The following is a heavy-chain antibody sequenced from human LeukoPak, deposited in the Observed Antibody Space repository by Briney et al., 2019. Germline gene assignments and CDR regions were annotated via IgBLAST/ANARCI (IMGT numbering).Heavy chain of an antibody. CDR1: GFTFSNYA. V-gene: IGHV3-23*01. J-gene: IGHJ4*02. CDR3: ARDSGGGIQLRY. Sequence: GGSLRLSCAASGFTFSNYAMNWVRQAPGKGLEWVSAISGSGGTTYYADSVKGRFTISRDNSKNTLYLQMNSLRAEDTAVYFCARDSGGGIQLRYWGQGTLVTVSS. CDR2: ISGSGGTT. D-gene: IGHD5-18*01.